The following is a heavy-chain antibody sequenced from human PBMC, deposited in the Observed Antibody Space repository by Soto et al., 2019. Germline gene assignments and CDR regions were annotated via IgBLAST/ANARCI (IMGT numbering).Heavy chain of an antibody. Sequence: QVQLQQWGAGLLKPSETLSLTCAVYGGSFSGYYWTWIRQPPGTGLEWIGEINHSGSTNYNQSPKSRVTISIEPSKNQFSLKLTSVTAADTAVYYCARDKITGLFDYWGQGTLVTVSS. CDR1: GGSFSGYY. CDR3: ARDKITGLFDY. CDR2: INHSGST. J-gene: IGHJ4*02. D-gene: IGHD2-8*02. V-gene: IGHV4-34*01.